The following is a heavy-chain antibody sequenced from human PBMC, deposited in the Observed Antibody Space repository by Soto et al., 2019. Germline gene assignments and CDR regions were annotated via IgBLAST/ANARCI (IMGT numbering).Heavy chain of an antibody. CDR1: GFTFSSYA. CDR2: ISGSGGST. V-gene: IGHV3-23*01. Sequence: GGSLRLSCAASGFTFSSYAMSWVRQAPGKGLEWVSAISGSGGSTYYADSVKGRFTISRDNSKNTLYLQMNSLRAEDTAVYYCAKVSHGYYYYGMDVWGQGTTVTVSS. J-gene: IGHJ6*02. CDR3: AKVSHGYYYYGMDV.